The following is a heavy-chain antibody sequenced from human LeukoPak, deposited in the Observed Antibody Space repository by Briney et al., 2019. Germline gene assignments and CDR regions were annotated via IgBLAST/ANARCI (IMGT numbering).Heavy chain of an antibody. V-gene: IGHV4-59*01. J-gene: IGHJ4*02. CDR3: ARGYYDSSGYYLAAY. CDR1: GGSISGYY. D-gene: IGHD3-22*01. Sequence: PSETLSLTCTVSGGSISGYYWSWIRQPPGKGLEWIVYIYYSGSTNYNPSLKSRVTLSVDTTKNQFSLKLTSVTAADTAVYYCARGYYDSSGYYLAAYWGQGTLVTVSS. CDR2: IYYSGST.